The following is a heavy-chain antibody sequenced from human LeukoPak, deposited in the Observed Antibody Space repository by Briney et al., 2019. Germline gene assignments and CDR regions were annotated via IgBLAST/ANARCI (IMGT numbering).Heavy chain of an antibody. Sequence: GGSLRLSCAASGFTFSSYAMSWVRQAPGKGLEWVSAISGSGGSTYYADSVKGRFTISRDNSKNTLYLQMNSLRAEDTAVYYCAKDKHYYGSSSFFDYWGQGTLVTVTS. D-gene: IGHD3-10*01. J-gene: IGHJ4*02. CDR2: ISGSGGST. V-gene: IGHV3-23*01. CDR1: GFTFSSYA. CDR3: AKDKHYYGSSSFFDY.